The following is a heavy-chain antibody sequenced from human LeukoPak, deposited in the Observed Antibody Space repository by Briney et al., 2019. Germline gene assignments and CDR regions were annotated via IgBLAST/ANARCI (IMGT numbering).Heavy chain of an antibody. CDR1: GGSFSGYY. CDR3: ARVKVGITISGFDY. V-gene: IGHV4-34*01. J-gene: IGHJ4*02. D-gene: IGHD3-9*01. CDR2: INHSGST. Sequence: KPSETLSLTCAVYGGSFSGYYWSWIRQPPGKGLEWIGEINHSGSTNYNPSLKSRVTISVDTSKNQFSLKLSSVTAADTAVYYCARVKVGITISGFDYWGQGTLVTVSS.